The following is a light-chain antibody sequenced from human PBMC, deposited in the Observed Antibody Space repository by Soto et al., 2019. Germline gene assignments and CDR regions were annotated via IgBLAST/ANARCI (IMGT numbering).Light chain of an antibody. J-gene: IGLJ2*01. V-gene: IGLV2-8*01. CDR2: EVS. CDR1: SSDVGCYNY. CDR3: SSYAGSNNVV. Sequence: QSALTQPPSASGSPGQSVTISCTGTSSDVGCYNYVSWYQQHPGKAPKLMIYEVSKRPSGVPDRFSGSKSGNTASLTVSGLQAEDEAAYYCSSYAGSNNVVFGGGTKLTVL.